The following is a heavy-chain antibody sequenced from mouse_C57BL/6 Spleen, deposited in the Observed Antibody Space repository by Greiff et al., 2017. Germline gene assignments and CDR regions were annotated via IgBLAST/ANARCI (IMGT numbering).Heavy chain of an antibody. V-gene: IGHV1-55*01. CDR1: GYTFTSYW. J-gene: IGHJ4*01. D-gene: IGHD1-1*01. Sequence: LQQPGAELVKPGASVKMSCKASGYTFTSYWITWVKQRPGQGLEWIGDIYPGSGSTNYNEKFKSKATLTVDTSSSTAYMQLSSLTSEDSAVYYCARLGTTVVDYAMDYWGQGTSVTVSS. CDR2: IYPGSGST. CDR3: ARLGTTVVDYAMDY.